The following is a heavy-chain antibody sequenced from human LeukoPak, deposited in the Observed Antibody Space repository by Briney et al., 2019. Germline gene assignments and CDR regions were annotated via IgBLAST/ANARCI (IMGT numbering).Heavy chain of an antibody. Sequence: GGSLRLSCAASGFTFSHFWMSWVRQAPGKGPEWVAYIKKTGSETYYVDSVKGRFTITRDNTRNSLFLQMYSLRAEDTAMYFCAREDGYCSGGNCYSYFDSWGQGTLVTVSS. J-gene: IGHJ4*02. D-gene: IGHD2-15*01. CDR2: IKKTGSET. V-gene: IGHV3-7*01. CDR3: AREDGYCSGGNCYSYFDS. CDR1: GFTFSHFW.